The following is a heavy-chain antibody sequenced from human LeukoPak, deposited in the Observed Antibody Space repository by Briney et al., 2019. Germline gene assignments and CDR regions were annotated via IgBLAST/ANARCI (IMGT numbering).Heavy chain of an antibody. J-gene: IGHJ4*02. Sequence: GGSLRLSCAASGFTFSSYAMHWVRQAPGKGLEWVAVISYDGSNKYYADSVKGRFTISRDNSKNTLYLQMNSLRAEDTAVYYCARDQKPVVTPAFDYWGQGTLVTVSS. CDR3: ARDQKPVVTPAFDY. V-gene: IGHV3-30-3*01. D-gene: IGHD4-23*01. CDR1: GFTFSSYA. CDR2: ISYDGSNK.